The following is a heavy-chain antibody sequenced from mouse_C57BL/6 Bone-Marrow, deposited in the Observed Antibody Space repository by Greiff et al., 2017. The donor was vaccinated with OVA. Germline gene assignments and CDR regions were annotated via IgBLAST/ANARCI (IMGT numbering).Heavy chain of an antibody. D-gene: IGHD3-2*02. CDR1: GFNIKDDY. V-gene: IGHV14-4*01. Sequence: EVQLQQSGAELVRPGASVKLSCTASGFNIKDDYMHWVKQSPEQGLEWIGWIDPENGDTEYASKFQGKATITADTSSNTAYLQLSSLTSEDTAVYYCTTSRQLRLPEAMDYWGQGTSVTVSS. J-gene: IGHJ4*01. CDR3: TTSRQLRLPEAMDY. CDR2: IDPENGDT.